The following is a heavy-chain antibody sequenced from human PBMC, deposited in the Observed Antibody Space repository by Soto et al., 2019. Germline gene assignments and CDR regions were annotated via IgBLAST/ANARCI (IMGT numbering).Heavy chain of an antibody. V-gene: IGHV1-69*13. J-gene: IGHJ4*02. D-gene: IGHD3-10*01. Sequence: ASVKVSCKASGGTFSSYAISWVRQAPGQGLEWMGGIIPIFGTANYAQKFQGRVTITADESTSTAYMELSSLRSEDTAVYYCVSSRNYYGSGSVDYWGQGTLVTVSS. CDR1: GGTFSSYA. CDR2: IIPIFGTA. CDR3: VSSRNYYGSGSVDY.